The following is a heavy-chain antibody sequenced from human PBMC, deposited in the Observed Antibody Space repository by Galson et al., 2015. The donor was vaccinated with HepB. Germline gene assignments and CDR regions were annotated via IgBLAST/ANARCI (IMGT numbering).Heavy chain of an antibody. V-gene: IGHV5-51*03. CDR3: ARLRGSSWNPGETLVWLDP. D-gene: IGHD6-13*01. J-gene: IGHJ5*02. Sequence: EVKKPGESLKISCKGSGYSFTSYWIGWVRQMPGKGLEWMGIIYPGDSDTRYSPSFQGQVTISADKSISTAYLQWSSLKASDTAMYYCARLRGSSWNPGETLVWLDPWGQGTLVTVSS. CDR1: GYSFTSYW. CDR2: IYPGDSDT.